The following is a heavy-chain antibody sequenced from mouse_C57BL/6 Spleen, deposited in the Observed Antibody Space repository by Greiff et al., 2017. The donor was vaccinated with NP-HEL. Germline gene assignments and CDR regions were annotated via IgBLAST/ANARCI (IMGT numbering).Heavy chain of an antibody. Sequence: VQLQQSGAELVRPGASVKLSCTASGFNVKDDYMHWVKQRPEQGLEWIGWIDPENGDTEYASKFQGKATITADTSSNTAYLQLSSLTSEDTAVYYGTTGDGYPQWYFDVWGTGTTVTVSS. CDR3: TTGDGYPQWYFDV. D-gene: IGHD2-3*01. V-gene: IGHV14-4*01. CDR1: GFNVKDDY. CDR2: IDPENGDT. J-gene: IGHJ1*03.